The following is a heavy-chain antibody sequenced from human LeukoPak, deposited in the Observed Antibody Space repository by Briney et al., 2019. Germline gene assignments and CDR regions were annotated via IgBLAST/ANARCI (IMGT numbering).Heavy chain of an antibody. Sequence: SETLSLTCTVSGGSISSYHWSWIRQPAGKGLEWIGRIYTSGSTNYNPSLKSRVTMSVDTSKNQFSLKLSSVTAADTAVYYCARDLRYDFWSGYLDRGYYYYGMDVWGQGTTVTVSS. CDR1: GGSISSYH. D-gene: IGHD3-3*01. J-gene: IGHJ6*02. CDR3: ARDLRYDFWSGYLDRGYYYYGMDV. V-gene: IGHV4-4*07. CDR2: IYTSGST.